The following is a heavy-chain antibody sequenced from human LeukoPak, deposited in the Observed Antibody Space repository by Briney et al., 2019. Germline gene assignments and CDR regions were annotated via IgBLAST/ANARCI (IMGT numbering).Heavy chain of an antibody. CDR1: GFTFSSYG. CDR3: AREEKSFDY. Sequence: GRSLRLSCAASGFTFSSYGMHWVRQAPGKGLEWVAVIWYDGSNKYYADSVKGRSTISRDNSKNTLYLQMNSLRAEDTAVYYCAREEKSFDYWGQGTLVTVSS. CDR2: IWYDGSNK. J-gene: IGHJ4*02. V-gene: IGHV3-33*01.